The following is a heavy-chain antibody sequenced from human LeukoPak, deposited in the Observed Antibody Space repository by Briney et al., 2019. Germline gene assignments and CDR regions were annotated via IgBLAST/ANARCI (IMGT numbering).Heavy chain of an antibody. V-gene: IGHV3-7*01. CDR3: ARVQRGYSYNPLGYYYYYMDV. D-gene: IGHD5-18*01. CDR2: IKQDGSEK. CDR1: GFTFISYW. Sequence: GGSLRLSCAASGFTFISYWLTWVRQAPGQGLEWVAYIKQDGSEKYYVGPVKGRFTISRDNAKNSLYLQMNSLRAEDTAVYYCARVQRGYSYNPLGYYYYYMDVWGKGTTVTVSS. J-gene: IGHJ6*03.